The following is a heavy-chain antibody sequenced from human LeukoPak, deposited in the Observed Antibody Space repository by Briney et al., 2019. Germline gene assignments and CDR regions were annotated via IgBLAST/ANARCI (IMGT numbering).Heavy chain of an antibody. CDR3: ARVAVAGTLLYYYMDV. V-gene: IGHV3-48*03. CDR1: GFTFNIYE. D-gene: IGHD6-19*01. Sequence: GGSLRLSCAASGFTFNIYEMNWVRQAPGKGLEWVSYISSSGSTIYYADSVKGRFTISRDNAKNSLYLQMNSLRAEDTAVYYCARVAVAGTLLYYYMDVWGKGTTVTISS. J-gene: IGHJ6*03. CDR2: ISSSGSTI.